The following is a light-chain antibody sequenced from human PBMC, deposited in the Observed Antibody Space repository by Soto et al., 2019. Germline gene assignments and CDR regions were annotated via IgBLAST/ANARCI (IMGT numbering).Light chain of an antibody. J-gene: IGLJ2*01. CDR3: SSYTGSSSPYVL. V-gene: IGLV2-14*01. CDR1: SSDVGGYKY. CDR2: EVR. Sequence: QSALTQPASVSGSPGQSITISCTGTSSDVGGYKYVSWYQHHPGKAPKLMIYEVRNRPSGVSNRFSGSKSGNTASLTISGLQAEDEADYSCSSYTGSSSPYVLFGGGTKLTVL.